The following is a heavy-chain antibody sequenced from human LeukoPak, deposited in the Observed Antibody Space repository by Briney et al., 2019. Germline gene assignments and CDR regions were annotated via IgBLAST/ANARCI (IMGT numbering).Heavy chain of an antibody. CDR2: IIPIFGTA. CDR3: ARSDSSGYR. Sequence: SVKVSCKASGYTFTGYYMHWVRQAPGQGLEWMGGIIPIFGTANYAQKFQGRVTITADESTSTAYMELSSLRSEDTAVYYCARSDSSGYRWGQGTLVTVSS. J-gene: IGHJ4*02. CDR1: GYTFTGYY. D-gene: IGHD3-22*01. V-gene: IGHV1-69*13.